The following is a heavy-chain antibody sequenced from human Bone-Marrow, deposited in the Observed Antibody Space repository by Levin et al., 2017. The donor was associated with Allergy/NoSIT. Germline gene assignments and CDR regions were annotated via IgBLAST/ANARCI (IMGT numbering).Heavy chain of an antibody. CDR3: ARAFIAWELLHYGMDV. J-gene: IGHJ6*02. V-gene: IGHV3-74*01. D-gene: IGHD1-26*01. CDR2: INSDGSST. Sequence: GESLKISCAASGFTFSSYWMHWVRQAPGKGLVWVSRINSDGSSTSYADSVKGRFTISRDNAKNTLYLQMNSLRAEDTAVYYCARAFIAWELLHYGMDVWGQGTTVTVSS. CDR1: GFTFSSYW.